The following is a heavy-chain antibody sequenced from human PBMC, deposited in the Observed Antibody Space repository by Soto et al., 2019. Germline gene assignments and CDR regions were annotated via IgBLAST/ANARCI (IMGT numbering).Heavy chain of an antibody. J-gene: IGHJ6*02. CDR3: ARSDTAMVTWGYYYGMDV. CDR2: IIPIFGTA. Sequence: QVQLVQSGAEVKKPGSSVKVSCKASGGTFSSYAISWVRQAPGQGLEWMGGIIPIFGTANYAQKFQGRVTMASAXXTXTXXMELSSRRSEDTAVYYCARSDTAMVTWGYYYGMDVWGQGTTVTVSS. CDR1: GGTFSSYA. D-gene: IGHD5-18*01. V-gene: IGHV1-69*05.